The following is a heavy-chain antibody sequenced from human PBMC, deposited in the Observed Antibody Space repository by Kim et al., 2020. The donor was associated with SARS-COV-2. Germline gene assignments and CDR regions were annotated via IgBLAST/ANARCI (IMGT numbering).Heavy chain of an antibody. CDR2: IYYSGST. CDR3: ARHEHRTAMIVENWYFDL. CDR1: GGSISSSSYY. Sequence: SETLSLTCTVSGGSISSSSYYWGWIRQPPGKGLEWIGSIYYSGSTYYNPSLKSRVTISVDTSKNQFSLKLSSVTAADTAVYYCARHEHRTAMIVENWYFDLWGRGTLVTVSS. V-gene: IGHV4-39*01. D-gene: IGHD3-22*01. J-gene: IGHJ2*01.